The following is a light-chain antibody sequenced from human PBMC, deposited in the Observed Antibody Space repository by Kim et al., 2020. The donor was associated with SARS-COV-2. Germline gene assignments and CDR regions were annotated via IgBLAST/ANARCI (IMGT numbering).Light chain of an antibody. Sequence: DIQMTQSPSSLSASVGDRVTIACRASQSISRYLNWYQHKPGKAPNLLIYAASSLQSGVPSRFSGSGSGTDFTLTISSLQPEDFATYYCQQTYGTPPTFGQGTQLEI. CDR1: QSISRY. CDR3: QQTYGTPPT. V-gene: IGKV1-39*01. CDR2: AAS. J-gene: IGKJ2*01.